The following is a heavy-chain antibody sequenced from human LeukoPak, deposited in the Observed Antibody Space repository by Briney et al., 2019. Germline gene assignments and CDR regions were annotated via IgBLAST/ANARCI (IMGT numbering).Heavy chain of an antibody. CDR1: RFTLSNYW. Sequence: GSLRLSCAASRFTLSNYWMSWVRQAPGKGLEWVANIKQDGSETYYVDSVKGRFTISRDNAKNSLSLQMNGLRAEDTAVYYCARQRGSGCLDYWGQGTLVTVSS. D-gene: IGHD6-19*01. CDR2: IKQDGSET. V-gene: IGHV3-7*01. CDR3: ARQRGSGCLDY. J-gene: IGHJ4*02.